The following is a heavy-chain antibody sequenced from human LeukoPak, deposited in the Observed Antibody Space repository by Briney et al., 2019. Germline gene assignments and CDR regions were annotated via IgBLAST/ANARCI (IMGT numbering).Heavy chain of an antibody. CDR2: IYYSGST. J-gene: IGHJ5*02. V-gene: IGHV4-61*01. Sequence: SETLSLTCTVSGGSVSSGSYYWSWIRQPPGKGLEWIGYIYYSGSTNYNPSLKSRVTISVDTSKNQFSLKLSSVTAADTAVYYCARDYLHNWFDPWGQGTLVTVSS. CDR3: ARDYLHNWFDP. D-gene: IGHD2/OR15-2a*01. CDR1: GGSVSSGSYY.